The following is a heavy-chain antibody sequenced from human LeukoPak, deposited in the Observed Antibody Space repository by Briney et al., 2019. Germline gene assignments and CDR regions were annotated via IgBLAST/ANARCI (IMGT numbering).Heavy chain of an antibody. CDR1: GYTFTSYG. Sequence: ASVKVSCKASGYTFTSYGISWVRQAPGQGLEWMGWISAYNGNTNYAQKLQGRVTMTTDTSTSTAYMELRSLRSDDTAVYYCARDGYNWRVGYYFDYWGQGTLVTVSS. D-gene: IGHD5-24*01. J-gene: IGHJ4*02. CDR2: ISAYNGNT. V-gene: IGHV1-18*01. CDR3: ARDGYNWRVGYYFDY.